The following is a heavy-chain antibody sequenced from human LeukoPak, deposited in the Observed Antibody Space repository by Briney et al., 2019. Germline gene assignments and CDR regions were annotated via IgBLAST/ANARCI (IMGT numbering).Heavy chain of an antibody. V-gene: IGHV4-31*03. Sequence: NASQTLSLTCTVSGGSISSGGYYWSWIRQHPGKGLEWIGYIYYSGSTYYNPSLKSRVTISVDTSKNQFSLKLSSVTAADTAVYYCARIAARGYYYYMDVWGKGTTVTVSS. D-gene: IGHD6-6*01. CDR1: GGSISSGGYY. CDR3: ARIAARGYYYYMDV. J-gene: IGHJ6*03. CDR2: IYYSGST.